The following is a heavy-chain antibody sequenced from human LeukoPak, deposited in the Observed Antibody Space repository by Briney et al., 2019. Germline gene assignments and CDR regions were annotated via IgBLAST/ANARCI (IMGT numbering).Heavy chain of an antibody. D-gene: IGHD3-9*01. CDR1: GFTFSSYD. CDR3: AKGAYYDILTGYFLDFDY. Sequence: PGGSLRLSCAASGFTFSSYDMHWVRQAPGKGLEWVAVISYDGSNKYYADSVKGRFTISRDNSKNTLYLQMNSLRAEDTAVYYCAKGAYYDILTGYFLDFDYWGQGTLVTVSS. J-gene: IGHJ4*02. V-gene: IGHV3-30*18. CDR2: ISYDGSNK.